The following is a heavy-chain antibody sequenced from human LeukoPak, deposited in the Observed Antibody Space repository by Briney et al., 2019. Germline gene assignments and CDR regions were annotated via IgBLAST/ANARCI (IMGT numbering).Heavy chain of an antibody. D-gene: IGHD6-19*01. Sequence: PGGSLRLSCAASGFTFSSYAMSWVRQAPGKGLEWVSAISASGGSTYYADSVKGRFTISRDNSKNTLYLQMNSLRAEDTAVYYCAKAQLRVAVAGAGDYWGQGTLVTVSS. CDR2: ISASGGST. CDR1: GFTFSSYA. V-gene: IGHV3-23*01. CDR3: AKAQLRVAVAGAGDY. J-gene: IGHJ4*02.